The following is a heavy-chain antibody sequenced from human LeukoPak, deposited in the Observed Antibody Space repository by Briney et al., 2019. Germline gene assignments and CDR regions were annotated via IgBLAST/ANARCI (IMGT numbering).Heavy chain of an antibody. J-gene: IGHJ5*02. CDR2: IYTSGST. CDR1: GGSFSGYY. V-gene: IGHV4-4*07. CDR3: ARDQIPAATRYNWFDP. D-gene: IGHD2-2*01. Sequence: SETLSLTCAVYGGSFSGYYWSWIRQPAGKGLEWIGRIYTSGSTNYNPSLKSRVTMSVDTSKNQFSLKLSSVTAADTAVYYCARDQIPAATRYNWFDPWGQGTLVTVSS.